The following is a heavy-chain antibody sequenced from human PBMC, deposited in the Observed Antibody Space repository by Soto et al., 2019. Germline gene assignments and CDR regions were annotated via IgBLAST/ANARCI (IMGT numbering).Heavy chain of an antibody. CDR2: IHSSGSI. CDR3: ARDLDGLHDDTSGPFPRPG. J-gene: IGHJ1*01. CDR1: GGSISSDDYY. V-gene: IGHV4-30-4*01. Sequence: SETLSLTCTVSGGSISSDDYYWSWIRQAPGRGLEWIGYIHSSGSIYYNPSLKRRATMSIDTAGNQFSLKVRSVTVADTAVYYCARDLDGLHDDTSGPFPRPGWGQGTLVTVSS. D-gene: IGHD3-22*01.